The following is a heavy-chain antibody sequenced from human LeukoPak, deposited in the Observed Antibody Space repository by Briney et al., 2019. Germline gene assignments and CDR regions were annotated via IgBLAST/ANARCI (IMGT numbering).Heavy chain of an antibody. CDR3: ARDLWGINNWFDP. V-gene: IGHV1-69*01. D-gene: IGHD3-16*01. CDR2: IIPIFGTA. CDR1: GGTFSSYA. Sequence: SAKVSCKASGGTFSSYAISWVRQAPGQGLEWMGGIIPIFGTANYAQKFQGRVTITADESTSTAYMELSSLRSEDTAVYYCARDLWGINNWFDPWGQGTLVTVSS. J-gene: IGHJ5*02.